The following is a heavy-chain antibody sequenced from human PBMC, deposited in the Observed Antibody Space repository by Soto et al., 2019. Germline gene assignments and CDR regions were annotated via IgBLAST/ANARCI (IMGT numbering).Heavy chain of an antibody. Sequence: EVQLVESGGGLVQPGGSLRLSCAASGFTVSSNYMSWVRQAPGKGREWVSVIYSGGSAYYADSVKGRFTISRDNSKNTLYLHMNSLRAEDTAVYYCARHGYSYGGGYFDYWGQGTLVTVSS. CDR2: IYSGGSA. V-gene: IGHV3-66*04. D-gene: IGHD5-18*01. J-gene: IGHJ4*02. CDR1: GFTVSSNY. CDR3: ARHGYSYGGGYFDY.